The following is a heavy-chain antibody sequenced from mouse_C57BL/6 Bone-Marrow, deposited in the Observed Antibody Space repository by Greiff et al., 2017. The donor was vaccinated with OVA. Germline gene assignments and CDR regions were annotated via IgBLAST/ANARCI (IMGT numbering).Heavy chain of an antibody. Sequence: EVKLQESGPGLVNPSQSLSLTCSVTGYSITSVYYWNWIRPFPENKLEWMGYISYDGSNNYNPSLKNRIPITRDTSKNQFFLKLNSVTTEDTATYYGASATVVADYYAMDYWGQGTSVTVSS. V-gene: IGHV3-6*01. D-gene: IGHD1-1*01. CDR3: ASATVVADYYAMDY. CDR1: GYSITSVYY. J-gene: IGHJ4*01. CDR2: ISYDGSN.